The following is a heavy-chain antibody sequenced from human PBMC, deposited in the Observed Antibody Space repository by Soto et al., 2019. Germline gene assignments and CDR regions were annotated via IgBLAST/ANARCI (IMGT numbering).Heavy chain of an antibody. CDR2: ISGSGGST. CDR1: GFTFSSYA. CDR3: AKDSFYYGSGSYYPY. V-gene: IGHV3-23*01. Sequence: EVQLLESGGGLVQPGGSLRLSCAASGFTFSSYAMSWVRQAPGKGLEWVSAISGSGGSTYYADSVKGRFTISRDNSKNTLYLLMNSLRAEDTAVYYCAKDSFYYGSGSYYPYWGQGTLVTVSS. J-gene: IGHJ4*02. D-gene: IGHD3-10*01.